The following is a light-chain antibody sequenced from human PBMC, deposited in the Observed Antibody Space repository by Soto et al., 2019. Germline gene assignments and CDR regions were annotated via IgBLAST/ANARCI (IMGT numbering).Light chain of an antibody. CDR3: QVWDSSSDNYV. J-gene: IGLJ1*01. V-gene: IGLV3-21*02. Sequence: SYELTQPPSVSVAPGQTARLTCGGDNIGTKSVHWYQQKPGQAPVLVVYDDSDRPSGIPERFSGCNSGTTATLTIIRVEAGEEADYYYQVWDSSSDNYVFGTATNLTVL. CDR2: DDS. CDR1: NIGTKS.